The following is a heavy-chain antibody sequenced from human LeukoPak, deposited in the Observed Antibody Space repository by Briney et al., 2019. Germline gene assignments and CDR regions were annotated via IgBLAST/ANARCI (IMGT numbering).Heavy chain of an antibody. CDR3: ARVGGIRDGPGNYAGNYYYYYYGMDV. CDR2: IYYSGST. CDR1: GGSISSYY. V-gene: IGHV4-59*01. D-gene: IGHD5-24*01. J-gene: IGHJ6*02. Sequence: KPSETLSLTCTVSGGSISSYYWSWIRQPPGKGLEWIGYIYYSGSTNYNPSLKSRVTISVDTSKNQFSLKLSSVTAADTAVYYCARVGGIRDGPGNYAGNYYYYYYGMDVWGQGTTVTVSS.